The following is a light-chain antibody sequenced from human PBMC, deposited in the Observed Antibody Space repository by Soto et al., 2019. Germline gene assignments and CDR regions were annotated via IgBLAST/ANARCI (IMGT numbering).Light chain of an antibody. Sequence: EIVLTQSPGTLSVSPGERATLSCRASQSLSTYSLAWYQQKPGQTPRLLIYAASTRDTDIPDRFNGSGSGTDFALTISRLEPEDFALYYCQQYGSSLWTFGQGTKVEIK. CDR1: QSLSTYS. J-gene: IGKJ1*01. CDR2: AAS. V-gene: IGKV3-20*01. CDR3: QQYGSSLWT.